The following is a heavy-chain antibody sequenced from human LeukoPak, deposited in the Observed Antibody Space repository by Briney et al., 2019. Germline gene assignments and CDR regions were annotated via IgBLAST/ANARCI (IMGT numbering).Heavy chain of an antibody. CDR3: AKDSPSVTATPHDY. CDR2: ISSYGGST. CDR1: GFTFSDHA. J-gene: IGHJ4*02. V-gene: IGHV3-23*01. Sequence: GGSLRLSCAASGFTFSDHAMSWVRQAPGKGLDWVSTISSYGGSTYYADSVKGRFTISRDNSKNTLYLQMNSLRAEDTAVYFCAKDSPSVTATPHDYWGQGALVTVSS. D-gene: IGHD2-21*02.